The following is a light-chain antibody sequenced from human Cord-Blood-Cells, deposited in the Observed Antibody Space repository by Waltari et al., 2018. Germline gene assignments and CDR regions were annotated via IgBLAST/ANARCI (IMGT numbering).Light chain of an antibody. CDR3: QQYGSSLYT. Sequence: EIVLTQSPGTLSLSQGERAHLSCRASQSVSSSYLAWYQQKPGQAPRLLIYGASSRATGIPDRFSGSGSGTDFTLTISRLEPEDFAVYYCQQYGSSLYTFGQGTKLEIK. J-gene: IGKJ2*01. V-gene: IGKV3-20*01. CDR2: GAS. CDR1: QSVSSSY.